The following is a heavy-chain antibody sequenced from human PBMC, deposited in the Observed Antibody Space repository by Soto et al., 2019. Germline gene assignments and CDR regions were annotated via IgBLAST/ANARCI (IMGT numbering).Heavy chain of an antibody. V-gene: IGHV3-11*01. Sequence: GGSLRLSCAASGFTFSDYYMSWIRQAPGKGLEWVSYISSSGTTTYYVDSVKGRFIVSRDNAKKSVFLQMNSLRVEDTAVYHCARGPRYCSTTSCRINNWFDPWGQGILVTVSS. J-gene: IGHJ5*02. CDR2: ISSSGTTT. CDR3: ARGPRYCSTTSCRINNWFDP. D-gene: IGHD2-2*01. CDR1: GFTFSDYY.